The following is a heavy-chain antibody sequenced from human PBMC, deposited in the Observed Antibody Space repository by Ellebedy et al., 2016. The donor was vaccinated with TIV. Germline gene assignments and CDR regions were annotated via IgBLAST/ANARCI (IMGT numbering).Heavy chain of an antibody. CDR3: AKDLSGAESYYYYGMDV. V-gene: IGHV3-23*01. CDR1: GFTFSSYA. Sequence: PGGSLRLSCAASGFTFSSYAMSWVRQAPGKGLEWVSAISGSGGSTYYADSVKGRFTISRDNSKNTLYLQMNSLRAEDTAVYYCAKDLSGAESYYYYGMDVWGQGTTVTVSS. J-gene: IGHJ6*02. D-gene: IGHD3-10*01. CDR2: ISGSGGST.